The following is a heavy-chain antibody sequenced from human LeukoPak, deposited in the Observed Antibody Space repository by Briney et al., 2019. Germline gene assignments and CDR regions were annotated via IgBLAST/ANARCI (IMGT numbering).Heavy chain of an antibody. D-gene: IGHD6-13*01. CDR1: GFTFSSYG. J-gene: IGHJ4*02. CDR2: ISWNSGSI. Sequence: GGSLRLSCAASGFTFSSYGMHWVRQAPGKGLEWVSGISWNSGSIGYADSVKGRFTISRDNAKNSLYLQMNSLRAEDMALYYCAKGYSSSWYSPFDYWGQGTLVTVSS. CDR3: AKGYSSSWYSPFDY. V-gene: IGHV3-9*03.